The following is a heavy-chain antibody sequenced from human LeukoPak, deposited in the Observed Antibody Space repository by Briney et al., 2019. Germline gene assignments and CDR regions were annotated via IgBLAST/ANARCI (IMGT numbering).Heavy chain of an antibody. CDR2: IIPIFGTA. CDR1: GGTFSSYA. J-gene: IGHJ4*02. D-gene: IGHD2-2*02. CDR3: ARLSRQYTVPYYFDY. Sequence: ASVKVSCKASGGTFSSYAISWVRQAPGQGLEWMGGIIPIFGTANYAQKFQGRVTITADESTSTAYMELSSLRSEDTAVYYCARLSRQYTVPYYFDYWGQGTLVTVSS. V-gene: IGHV1-69*13.